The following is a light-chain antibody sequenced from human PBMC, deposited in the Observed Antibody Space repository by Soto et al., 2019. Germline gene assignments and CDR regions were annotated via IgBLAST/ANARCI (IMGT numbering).Light chain of an antibody. V-gene: IGLV2-18*02. Sequence: QSALTQPPSVSGSPGQSVSISGTGTSSDVGSYDRVSWYQQPPGTAPKLIIYEVSNRPSGVPDRFSGSKSGNTASLTISGLQAEDEADYYCSSYTRSSTSVVFGGGTKLTVL. J-gene: IGLJ2*01. CDR3: SSYTRSSTSVV. CDR1: SSDVGSYDR. CDR2: EVS.